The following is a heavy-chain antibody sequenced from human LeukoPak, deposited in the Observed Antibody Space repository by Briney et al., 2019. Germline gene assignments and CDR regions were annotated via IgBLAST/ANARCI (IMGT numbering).Heavy chain of an antibody. V-gene: IGHV3-23*01. D-gene: IGHD3-3*01. CDR2: ISGSGDTT. CDR1: GFTFSNYA. J-gene: IGHJ4*02. CDR3: AKYYDFWSGYLYYFDY. Sequence: GGSLRLSCAASGFTFSNYAMTWVRQAPGKGLEWVSAISGSGDTTYYADSVKGRFTISRDNSKNTLYLQMNSLRAEDTAVYYCAKYYDFWSGYLYYFDYWGQGTLVTVSS.